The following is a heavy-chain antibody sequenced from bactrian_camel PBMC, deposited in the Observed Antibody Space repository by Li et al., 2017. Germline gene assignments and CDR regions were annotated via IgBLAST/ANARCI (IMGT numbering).Heavy chain of an antibody. J-gene: IGHJ4*01. V-gene: IGHV3S1*01. CDR3: ATDDPRLIACGSSCRPY. CDR2: IRTVDGST. Sequence: HVQLVESGGGSVQAGGSLRLSCVVSGFTFTHASSRVAWFRQAPGKEREGVAGIRTVDGSTSYSDSVKGRFTISKDNSKNTLTLQMNSLKTEDTGVYYCATDDPRLIACGSSCRPYWGQGTQVTVS. D-gene: IGHD2*01. CDR1: GFTFTHAS.